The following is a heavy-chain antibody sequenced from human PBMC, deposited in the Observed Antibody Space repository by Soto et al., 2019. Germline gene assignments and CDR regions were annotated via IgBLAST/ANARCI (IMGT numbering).Heavy chain of an antibody. CDR3: AKDKYASGSYYNSVTDY. D-gene: IGHD3-10*01. J-gene: IGHJ4*02. Sequence: LRLSCAASGFTFNNYAMTWVRQAPGKGLEWVAAISGGCGGTYYADPVKGRFTISRDNSKNTLYLQMNSLRAEDTAVYYCAKDKYASGSYYNSVTDYWGQGTLLTVSS. V-gene: IGHV3-23*01. CDR1: GFTFNNYA. CDR2: ISGGCGGT.